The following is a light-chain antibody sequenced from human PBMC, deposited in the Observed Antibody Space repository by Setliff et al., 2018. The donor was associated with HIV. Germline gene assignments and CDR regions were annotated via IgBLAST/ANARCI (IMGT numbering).Light chain of an antibody. Sequence: QSALTQPAPVSGSPGQSIAISCTGTSSDVGGYNYVSWYQQHPGKAPQLMIYEVSNRPSGVSNRFSGSKSGNTASLTISGLQAEDEADYYCSSFTSSSTYVFGSGTKVTVL. J-gene: IGLJ1*01. CDR1: SSDVGGYNY. V-gene: IGLV2-14*01. CDR2: EVS. CDR3: SSFTSSSTYV.